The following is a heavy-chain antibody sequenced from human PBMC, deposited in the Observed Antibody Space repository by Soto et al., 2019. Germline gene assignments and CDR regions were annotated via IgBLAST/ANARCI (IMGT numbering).Heavy chain of an antibody. CDR1: GFTFSSYW. CDR3: ARSYYDILTGYYSFDY. V-gene: IGHV3-74*01. D-gene: IGHD3-9*01. J-gene: IGHJ4*02. CDR2: INSDGSNT. Sequence: EVQLVESGGGLVQPGGSLRLSCVASGFTFSSYWMHWVRQAPGKGLVWVSRINSDGSNTNYADSVKGRVTISRDNAKNTLYLQMNSLRAEETAVYYCARSYYDILTGYYSFDYWGQGTLVTVSS.